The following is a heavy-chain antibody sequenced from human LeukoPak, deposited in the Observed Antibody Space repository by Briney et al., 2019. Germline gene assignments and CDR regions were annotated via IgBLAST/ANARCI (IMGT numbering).Heavy chain of an antibody. CDR1: GGSISVNSYY. V-gene: IGHV4-39*01. J-gene: IGHJ5*02. CDR2: IYSSGST. Sequence: SETLSLTCTVSGGSISVNSYYWGWVRQPPWKGLEWIGSIYSSGSTYYNPSLKSRVAGSVDTSKNPFSLRLTSVTAADTAVYYCARARGYSYAFDPWGQGTLVTVSS. CDR3: ARARGYSYAFDP. D-gene: IGHD5-18*01.